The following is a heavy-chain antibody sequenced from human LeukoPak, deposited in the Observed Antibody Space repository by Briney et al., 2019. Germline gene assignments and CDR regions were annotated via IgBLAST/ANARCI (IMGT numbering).Heavy chain of an antibody. V-gene: IGHV3-23*01. CDR2: ISGSGGST. D-gene: IGHD6-13*01. CDR3: AKVGSSSWYVHY. Sequence: GGSLRLSCAASGFTFSSYAMSWVRQAPGKGLEWVSAISGSGGSTYYADPVKGRFTISRDNSKNTLYLQMNSLRAEDTAVYYCAKVGSSSWYVHYWGQGTLVTVSS. J-gene: IGHJ4*02. CDR1: GFTFSSYA.